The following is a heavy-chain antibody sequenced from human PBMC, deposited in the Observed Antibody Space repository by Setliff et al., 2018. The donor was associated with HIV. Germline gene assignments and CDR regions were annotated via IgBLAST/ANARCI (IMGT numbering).Heavy chain of an antibody. V-gene: IGHV1-69*10. D-gene: IGHD5-12*01. CDR3: ATLRINRDGSPGKAFDY. Sequence: SVKVSCKASGDTFSNYAINWVRQAPGQGLEWMGGFIPILGIANSVHKFQGRLTITADKFTSTVYMELSSLRSEDTAVYYCATLRINRDGSPGKAFDYWGQGTLVTVSS. CDR2: FIPILGIA. J-gene: IGHJ4*02. CDR1: GDTFSNYA.